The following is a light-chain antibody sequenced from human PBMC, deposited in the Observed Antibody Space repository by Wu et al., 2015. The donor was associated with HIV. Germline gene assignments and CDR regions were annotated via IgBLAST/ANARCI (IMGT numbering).Light chain of an antibody. Sequence: DIQMTQSPSTLSASVGDRVTITCRASQSISSYLAWYQQKPGKGPKLLIYKTSNLESGVPSSFSGSGSGTEFTLTISSLQPEDFATYYCQKYHSAPWTFGQGTKVDI. J-gene: IGKJ1*01. CDR1: QSISSY. CDR2: KTS. V-gene: IGKV1-5*03. CDR3: QKYHSAPWT.